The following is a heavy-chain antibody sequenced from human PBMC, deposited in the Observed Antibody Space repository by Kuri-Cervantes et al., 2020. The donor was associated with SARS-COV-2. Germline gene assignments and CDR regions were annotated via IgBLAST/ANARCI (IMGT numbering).Heavy chain of an antibody. Sequence: SETLSLTCAFYGESFSGYYWNWIRQSPGKGLQWIGGVNHRGSTNYNPSLKSRVTISVDTSSKQFSLNLSSVTAADTAVYYCARAYGFLRYIYYMDVWGRGTMVTVSS. CDR3: ARAYGFLRYIYYMDV. J-gene: IGHJ6*03. CDR2: VNHRGST. V-gene: IGHV4-34*01. D-gene: IGHD4-17*01. CDR1: GESFSGYY.